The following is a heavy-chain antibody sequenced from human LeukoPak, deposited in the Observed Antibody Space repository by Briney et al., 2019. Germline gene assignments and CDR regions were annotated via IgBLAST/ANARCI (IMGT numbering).Heavy chain of an antibody. J-gene: IGHJ3*02. V-gene: IGHV3-7*01. CDR3: ARDSNYYDKGTFAFDI. D-gene: IGHD3-22*01. Sequence: GGSLTLSCAASGFTFSSYWMSWVRQAPGKGLEWVANIKQDGSEKYYVDSVKGRFTISRDNAKNSLYLQMNSLRAEDTAVYYCARDSNYYDKGTFAFDIWGQGTMVTVSS. CDR2: IKQDGSEK. CDR1: GFTFSSYW.